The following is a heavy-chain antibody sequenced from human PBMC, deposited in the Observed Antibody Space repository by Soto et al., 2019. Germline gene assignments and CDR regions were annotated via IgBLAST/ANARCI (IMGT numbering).Heavy chain of an antibody. CDR2: ISYDGSNK. CDR1: GFTFSSYG. CDR3: AKDAPSGYYSIDY. Sequence: QVQLVESGGGVVQPGRSLRLSCAASGFTFSSYGMHWVRQAPGKGLEWVAVISYDGSNKYYADSVKGRFTISRDNSKNPLYLQMNSLRAEDTAVYYCAKDAPSGYYSIDYWGQGTLVTVSS. V-gene: IGHV3-30*18. J-gene: IGHJ4*02. D-gene: IGHD3-22*01.